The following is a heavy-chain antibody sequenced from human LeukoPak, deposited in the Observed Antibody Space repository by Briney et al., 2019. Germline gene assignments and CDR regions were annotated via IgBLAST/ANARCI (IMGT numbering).Heavy chain of an antibody. J-gene: IGHJ3*02. V-gene: IGHV1-2*02. D-gene: IGHD2-2*02. CDR2: IIPNSGGT. CDR3: ARDSLYCSSTSCYSDGFDI. CDR1: GYTFTGYY. Sequence: ASVKVSCKASGYTFTGYYMYWVRQAPGRGLEWMGWIIPNSGGTNYAQKFQGRVTMTRDTSISTAYMELSRLRSDDTAVYYCARDSLYCSSTSCYSDGFDIWGQGTMVTVSS.